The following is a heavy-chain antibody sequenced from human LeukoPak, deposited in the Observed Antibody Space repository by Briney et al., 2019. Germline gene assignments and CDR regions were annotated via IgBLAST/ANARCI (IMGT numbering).Heavy chain of an antibody. CDR3: ARGIRITMIVVVITTGLYYFDY. CDR1: GGSFSGYY. J-gene: IGHJ4*02. D-gene: IGHD3-22*01. V-gene: IGHV4-34*01. Sequence: SETLSLTCAVYGGSFSGYYWSWVRQPPGKGLEWIGEINHSGSTNYNPSLKSRVTISVDTSKNQFSLKLSSVTAADTAVYYCARGIRITMIVVVITTGLYYFDYRGQGTLVTVSS. CDR2: INHSGST.